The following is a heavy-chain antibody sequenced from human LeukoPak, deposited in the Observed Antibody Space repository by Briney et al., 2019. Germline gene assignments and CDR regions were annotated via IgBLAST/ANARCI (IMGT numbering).Heavy chain of an antibody. Sequence: PGGSLRLSCAASGFTFSSYGMHWVRQAPGKGLEWVAVISYDGSNKYYADSVKGRFTISRDNSKNTLYLQMNSLRAEDTAVYYCAKDLGGDWDGWGQGTLVTVSS. CDR2: ISYDGSNK. CDR1: GFTFSSYG. V-gene: IGHV3-30*18. D-gene: IGHD2-21*02. J-gene: IGHJ4*02. CDR3: AKDLGGDWDG.